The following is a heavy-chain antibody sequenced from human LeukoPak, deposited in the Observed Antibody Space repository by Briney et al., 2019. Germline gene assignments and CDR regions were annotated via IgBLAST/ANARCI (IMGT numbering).Heavy chain of an antibody. CDR3: ASGRGY. V-gene: IGHV3-21*01. J-gene: IGHJ4*02. CDR2: ISSSSSYK. CDR1: GFTFSSYT. Sequence: GGSLRLSCAASGFTFSSYTLIWVRQAPGKGLEWVSCISSSSSYKEYADSVKGRFTISRDNAKNSLFLQMNSLRAEDTAAYYCASGRGYWGQGTRVTVSS. D-gene: IGHD3-10*01.